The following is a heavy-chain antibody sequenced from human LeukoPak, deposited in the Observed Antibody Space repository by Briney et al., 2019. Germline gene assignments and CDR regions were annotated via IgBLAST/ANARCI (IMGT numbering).Heavy chain of an antibody. D-gene: IGHD6-13*01. CDR2: INTNTGNP. J-gene: IGHJ6*03. CDR1: GYTFTSYA. V-gene: IGHV7-4-1*02. Sequence: ASVKVSCKASGYTFTSYAMNWVRQAPGQGLEWMGWINTNTGNPTYAQGFTGRFVFSLDTSVSTAYLQISSLKAEDTAVYYCARGDSSSWYWSGYYYYYMDVWGKGTTATVSS. CDR3: ARGDSSSWYWSGYYYYYMDV.